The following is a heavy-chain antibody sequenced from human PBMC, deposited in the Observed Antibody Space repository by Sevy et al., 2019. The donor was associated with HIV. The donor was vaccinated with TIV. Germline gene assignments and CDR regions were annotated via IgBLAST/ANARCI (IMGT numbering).Heavy chain of an antibody. Sequence: GGSLRLSCAASGFTFSSYGMHWVRQAPGKGLEWVAVISYDGSNKYYVDSVKGRFTISRDNSKNTLYLQMNSLRAEDTAVYYCAKDMVNYYYDSSGYHTFDYWGHGTLVTVSS. J-gene: IGHJ4*01. D-gene: IGHD3-22*01. CDR1: GFTFSSYG. V-gene: IGHV3-30*18. CDR2: ISYDGSNK. CDR3: AKDMVNYYYDSSGYHTFDY.